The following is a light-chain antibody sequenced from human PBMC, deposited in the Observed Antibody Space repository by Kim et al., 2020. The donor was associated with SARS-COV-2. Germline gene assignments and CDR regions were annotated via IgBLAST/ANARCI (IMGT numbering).Light chain of an antibody. J-gene: IGLJ2*01. CDR3: AAWDVSPVI. CDR2: RNH. CDR1: SSNIGNNY. Sequence: PGQGVSISCSGSSSNIGNNYVYWYKQVPGAAPKVLIYRNHYRSSGVPDRFSGSKSGTSASLTISGLRSEDEGYYYCAAWDVSPVIFGGGTQLTVL. V-gene: IGLV1-47*01.